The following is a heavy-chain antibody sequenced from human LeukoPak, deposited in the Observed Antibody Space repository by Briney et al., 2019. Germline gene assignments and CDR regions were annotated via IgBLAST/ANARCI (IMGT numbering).Heavy chain of an antibody. V-gene: IGHV3-30*18. CDR1: GFTFSSYG. J-gene: IGHJ4*02. D-gene: IGHD4-17*01. CDR2: ISYDGSNK. Sequence: GGSLRLSCAASGFTFSSYGMHWVRQAPGEGLEWVAVISYDGSNKYYADSVKGRFTISRDNSKNTLYLQMNSLRAEDTAVYYCAKGNGDYVPLFDYWGQGTLVTVSS. CDR3: AKGNGDYVPLFDY.